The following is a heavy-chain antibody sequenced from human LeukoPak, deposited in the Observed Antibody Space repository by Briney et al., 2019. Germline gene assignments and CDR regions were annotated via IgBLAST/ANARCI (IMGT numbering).Heavy chain of an antibody. J-gene: IGHJ4*02. CDR2: IWYDGSNK. CDR1: GFTFSSYG. D-gene: IGHD3-16*01. Sequence: PGGSLRLSCAASGFTFSSYGMHWVRQAPGKGLEWVAVIWYDGSNKYYADSVKGRFTISRDNSKNTLYLQMNSLRAEDTAVYYCAREALRNYFDYWGQGTLVTVSS. V-gene: IGHV3-33*01. CDR3: AREALRNYFDY.